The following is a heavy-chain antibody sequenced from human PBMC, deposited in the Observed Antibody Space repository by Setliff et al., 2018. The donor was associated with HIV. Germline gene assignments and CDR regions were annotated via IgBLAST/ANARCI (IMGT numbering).Heavy chain of an antibody. CDR1: GFSISSRYY. J-gene: IGHJ2*01. D-gene: IGHD4-17*01. CDR2: IYHTGSS. Sequence: SETLSLTCDVSGFSISSRYYWGWIRQSPGKGLEWIGNIYHTGSSYYNPSLNDRATISLDTSKNQFSLNLSSVTAADTAVYYCARVLREYGDYWDWYFDLWGRGTLVTVSS. CDR3: ARVLREYGDYWDWYFDL. V-gene: IGHV4-38-2*01.